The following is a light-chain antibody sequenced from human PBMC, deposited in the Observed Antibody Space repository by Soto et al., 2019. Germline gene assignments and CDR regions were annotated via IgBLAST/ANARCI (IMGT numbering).Light chain of an antibody. V-gene: IGLV2-11*01. J-gene: IGLJ1*01. CDR2: DVN. CDR3: CSFAGSFV. Sequence: SALTQPRSVSGSPGQSVTIFCTGTSTDVGSYNFVSWYQQHPGKAPKLMIYDVNKRPSGVPDRFSGSKSGNTASLNISGLQAEDEADYYCCSFAGSFVFGTGTKVTVL. CDR1: STDVGSYNF.